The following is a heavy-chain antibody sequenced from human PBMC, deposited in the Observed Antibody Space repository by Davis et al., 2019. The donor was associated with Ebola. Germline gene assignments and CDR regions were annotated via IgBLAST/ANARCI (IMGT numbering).Heavy chain of an antibody. V-gene: IGHV4-4*02. Sequence: PSETLSLTCAVSGGSISSSNWWSWVRQPPGKGLEWIGEIYHSGSTNYNPSLKSRVTISVDKSKNQFSLKLSSVTAADTAVYYCARHLRWGDYTRLFDYWGQGTLVTVSS. CDR1: GGSISSSNW. CDR2: IYHSGST. D-gene: IGHD4-17*01. J-gene: IGHJ4*02. CDR3: ARHLRWGDYTRLFDY.